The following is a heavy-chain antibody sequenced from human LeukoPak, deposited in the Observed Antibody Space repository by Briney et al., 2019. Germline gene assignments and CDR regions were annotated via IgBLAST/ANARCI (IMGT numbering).Heavy chain of an antibody. CDR1: GGSISSYY. J-gene: IGHJ4*02. CDR3: ARDGTGTTIDY. V-gene: IGHV4-39*07. Sequence: SETLSLTCTVSGGSISSYYWGWIRQPPGKGLEWIGSIYHSGSTYYNPSLKSRVTISVDTSKNQFSLKLSSVTAADTAVYYCARDGTGTTIDYWGQGTLVTVSS. D-gene: IGHD1-1*01. CDR2: IYHSGST.